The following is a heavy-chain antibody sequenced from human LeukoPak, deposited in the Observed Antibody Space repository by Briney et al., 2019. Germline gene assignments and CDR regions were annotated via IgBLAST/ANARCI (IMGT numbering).Heavy chain of an antibody. J-gene: IGHJ4*02. CDR2: IIPILGIA. CDR1: GGTFSSYA. D-gene: IGHD1-26*01. Sequence: SVKVSCKASGGTFSSYAISWVRQAPGQGLEWMGRIIPILGIANYAQKFQGRVTITADESTSTAYMELSSLRSEDTAVYYCARDPPIYSGSYESYFDYWGQGTLVTVSS. V-gene: IGHV1-69*04. CDR3: ARDPPIYSGSYESYFDY.